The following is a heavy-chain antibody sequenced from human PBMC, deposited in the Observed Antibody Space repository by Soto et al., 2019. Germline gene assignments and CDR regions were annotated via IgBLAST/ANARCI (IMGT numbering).Heavy chain of an antibody. J-gene: IGHJ4*02. CDR3: ARDQGAMEYYDSSGSGGFDY. V-gene: IGHV1-2*02. CDR2: INPNSGGT. Sequence: ASVKVSCKASGYNFTGYYMHWVRQAPGQGLEWMGWINPNSGGTNYAQKFQGRVTMTRDTSISTAYMELSRLRSDDTAVYYCARDQGAMEYYDSSGSGGFDYWGQGTLVTVSS. CDR1: GYNFTGYY. D-gene: IGHD3-22*01.